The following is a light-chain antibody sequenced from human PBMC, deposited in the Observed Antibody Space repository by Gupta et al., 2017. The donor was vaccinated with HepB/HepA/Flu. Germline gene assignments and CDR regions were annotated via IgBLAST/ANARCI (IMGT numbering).Light chain of an antibody. CDR1: SVRTYY. CDR2: GKN. V-gene: IGLV3-19*01. Sequence: SSELTQPPAVSVPLGQTIRITCKGDSVRTYYASWYQQKPRQAPVLLIYGKNNRPSGIPDRFSGSTSGNTASLTITGAQAEDEADYYCYCRDASSNHFDVFGPGTKVTVV. J-gene: IGLJ1*01. CDR3: YCRDASSNHFDV.